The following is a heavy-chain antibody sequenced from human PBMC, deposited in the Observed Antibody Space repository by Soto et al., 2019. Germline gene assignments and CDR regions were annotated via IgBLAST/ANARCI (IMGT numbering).Heavy chain of an antibody. CDR2: IYYSGST. CDR3: ARGMDYGDYPDAFDI. V-gene: IGHV4-30-4*01. CDR1: GGSISSGDYY. J-gene: IGHJ3*02. D-gene: IGHD4-17*01. Sequence: QVQLQESGPGLVKPSQTLSLTCTVSGGSISSGDYYWSWIRQPPGKGLEWIGYIYYSGSTYYNPSLKSRVTISVDTSKNQFALKLSSVTAADTAVYYCARGMDYGDYPDAFDIWGQGTMVTVSS.